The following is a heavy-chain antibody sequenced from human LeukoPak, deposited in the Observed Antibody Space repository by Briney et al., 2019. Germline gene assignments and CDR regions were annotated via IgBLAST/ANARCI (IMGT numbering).Heavy chain of an antibody. Sequence: GASVKVSCKASGYTFTGYYMHWVRQAPGQGLEWMGWINPNSGGTNYAQKFQGWVTMTRDTSISTAYMELSRLRSDDTAVYYCAREIQTRGNYYDSSGYYFSVGYWGQGTLVTVSS. V-gene: IGHV1-2*04. CDR1: GYTFTGYY. CDR3: AREIQTRGNYYDSSGYYFSVGY. J-gene: IGHJ4*02. CDR2: INPNSGGT. D-gene: IGHD3-22*01.